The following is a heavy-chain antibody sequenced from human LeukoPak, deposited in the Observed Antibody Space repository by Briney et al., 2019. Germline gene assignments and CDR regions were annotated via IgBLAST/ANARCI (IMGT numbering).Heavy chain of an antibody. V-gene: IGHV1-69*04. D-gene: IGHD1-26*01. J-gene: IGHJ6*02. CDR2: IIPILGIA. Sequence: ASVKVSCKASGGTFSSYAISWVRQAPGQGLEWMGRIIPILGIANYAQKFQGRVTITADKSTSTAYMELSSLRSEDTAVYYCAIYSGSYYYYGMDGWGQGTTVTVSS. CDR3: AIYSGSYYYYGMDG. CDR1: GGTFSSYA.